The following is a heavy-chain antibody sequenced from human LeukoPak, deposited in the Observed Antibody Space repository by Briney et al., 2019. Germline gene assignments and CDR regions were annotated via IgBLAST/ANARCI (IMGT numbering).Heavy chain of an antibody. Sequence: SGGSLRLSCAASGFTFSSYAMHWVRQAPGKGLEWVAVISYDGSNKYYADSVKGRFTISRDNSKNTLYLQMNSLRAEDTAVYYCAKDVYSRPLHWGQGTLVTVSS. CDR2: ISYDGSNK. V-gene: IGHV3-30-3*01. CDR3: AKDVYSRPLH. J-gene: IGHJ4*02. CDR1: GFTFSSYA. D-gene: IGHD5-18*01.